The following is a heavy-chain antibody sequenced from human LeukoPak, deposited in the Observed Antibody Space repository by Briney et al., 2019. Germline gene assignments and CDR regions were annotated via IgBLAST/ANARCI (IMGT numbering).Heavy chain of an antibody. V-gene: IGHV1-2*02. CDR1: GYTFTGYY. CDR2: INPNSGGT. CDR3: ARPLGRPAAAPPPLY. Sequence: GASVKVSCKASGYTFTGYYMHWVRQAPGQGLEWMGWINPNSGGTNYAQKFQGRVTMTRDTSISTAYMELSRLRSDDTAVYYCARPLGRPAAAPPPLYWGQGTLVTVSS. J-gene: IGHJ4*02. D-gene: IGHD6-25*01.